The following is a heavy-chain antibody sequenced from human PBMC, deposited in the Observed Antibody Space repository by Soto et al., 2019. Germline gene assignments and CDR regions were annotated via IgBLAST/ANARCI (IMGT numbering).Heavy chain of an antibody. CDR1: GASISSSY. D-gene: IGHD3-22*01. CDR2: VSYSGNT. V-gene: IGHV4-59*01. J-gene: IGHJ3*02. CDR3: ARGYYDSGGQSNPFDI. Sequence: SETLSLTCTVSGASISSSYWSWIRQSPGKGLEWIGYVSYSGNTNYNPSLKSRVTISVDTSKNQFSLKVSSVTAADTAVYYCARGYYDSGGQSNPFDIWGQGTMVTVSS.